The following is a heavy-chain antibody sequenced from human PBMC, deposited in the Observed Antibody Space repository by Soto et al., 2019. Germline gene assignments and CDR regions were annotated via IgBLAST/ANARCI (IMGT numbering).Heavy chain of an antibody. CDR2: VSSSSSYI. V-gene: IGHV3-21*01. Sequence: GGSLRLSCAASGFTFSGHTINWVRQAPGKGLEWVSSVSSSSSYIYYADSVKGRFTVSRDNAEKSLYLQMNSLRAEDTAMYFCARCMGFDGAGYDLFDSWGQGTLVTVSS. CDR1: GFTFSGHT. CDR3: ARCMGFDGAGYDLFDS. J-gene: IGHJ4*02. D-gene: IGHD3-10*01.